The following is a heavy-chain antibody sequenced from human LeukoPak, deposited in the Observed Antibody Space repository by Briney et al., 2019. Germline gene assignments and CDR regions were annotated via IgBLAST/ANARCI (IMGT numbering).Heavy chain of an antibody. V-gene: IGHV5-51*01. CDR1: GYSFTSYW. J-gene: IGHJ3*02. CDR2: IYPGDSDT. D-gene: IGHD5-18*01. CDR3: ARRRIDVDTAMVTGAFDI. Sequence: GESLKISCKGPGYSFTSYWIGWVRQMPGKGLEWMGIIYPGDSDTRYSPSFQGQVTISADKSISTAYLQWSSLKASDTAMYYCARRRIDVDTAMVTGAFDIWGQGTKVTVSS.